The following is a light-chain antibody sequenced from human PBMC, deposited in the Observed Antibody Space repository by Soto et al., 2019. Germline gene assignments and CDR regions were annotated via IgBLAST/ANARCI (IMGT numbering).Light chain of an antibody. CDR1: QSISDN. V-gene: IGKV3-15*01. CDR3: QQYHNWPPQYT. Sequence: EIVMTQSPATLSVSPGERDTLSCRASQSISDNLAWLQQKSGQAPRLLIHGAFKRPTGVPVRFTGSGSGTEFTLTISSLQSEDSAVYYYQQYHNWPPQYTFGQGTKLQIK. J-gene: IGKJ2*01. CDR2: GAF.